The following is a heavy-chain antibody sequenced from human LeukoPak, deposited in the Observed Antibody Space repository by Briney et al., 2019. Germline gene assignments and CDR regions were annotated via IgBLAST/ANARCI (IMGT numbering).Heavy chain of an antibody. CDR3: ARRGSSSSEYFQR. J-gene: IGHJ1*01. CDR1: GYIFSDYY. V-gene: IGHV1-2*06. CDR2: INPKSGDT. Sequence: GASVKVSCKASGYIFSDYYIHWVRQAPGQGLEWMGRINPKSGDTNYAQKFQGRVTTTRDTSITTSYMELSRLRSEDTAVYYCARRGSSSSEYFQRWGQGTLVTVSS. D-gene: IGHD6-6*01.